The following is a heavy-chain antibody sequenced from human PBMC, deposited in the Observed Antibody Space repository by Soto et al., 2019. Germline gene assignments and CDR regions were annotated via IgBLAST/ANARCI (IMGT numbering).Heavy chain of an antibody. D-gene: IGHD3-10*01. CDR3: TRATYYRYYFDV. J-gene: IGHJ4*01. Sequence: TVSGGSINNYYLSWIRQSPGKGLEWIGYIYYSGTTNYNPSLKSRVTISIDRSENQFSLKVSSVTAADTAVYFCTRATYYRYYFDVWGHGTLVTVSS. V-gene: IGHV4-59*01. CDR1: GGSINNYY. CDR2: IYYSGTT.